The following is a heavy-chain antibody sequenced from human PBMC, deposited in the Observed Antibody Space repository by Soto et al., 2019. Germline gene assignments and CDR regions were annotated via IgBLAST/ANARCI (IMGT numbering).Heavy chain of an antibody. V-gene: IGHV3-53*04. J-gene: IGHJ2*01. CDR2: IYSGGST. Sequence: GGYLRLSCAASGFTVSSNYMSWVRQAPGKGLEWVSVIYSGGSTYYADSVKGRFTISRHNSKNTLYLQMNSLRAEDTAVYYCARGGYGGNWYFDLWGRGTLVTVSS. CDR3: ARGGYGGNWYFDL. CDR1: GFTVSSNY. D-gene: IGHD5-12*01.